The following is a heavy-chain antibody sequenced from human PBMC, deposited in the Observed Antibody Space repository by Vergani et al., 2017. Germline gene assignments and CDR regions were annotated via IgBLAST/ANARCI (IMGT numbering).Heavy chain of an antibody. J-gene: IGHJ2*01. D-gene: IGHD3-16*01. CDR3: ASGKYYSDSTSHFRGRYFDV. CDR2: IYNSGNG. V-gene: IGHV4-39*01. CDR1: GDSIISRSYY. Sequence: QMQLQESGPGLVKASETLSLTCTVSGDSIISRSYYWGWIHQPPGKGLEGIGSIYNSGNGDSSSSLKSRVTISADTSKNQFSLRLTSVTAADTAVYYCASGKYYSDSTSHFRGRYFDVWGRGTLVTVPS.